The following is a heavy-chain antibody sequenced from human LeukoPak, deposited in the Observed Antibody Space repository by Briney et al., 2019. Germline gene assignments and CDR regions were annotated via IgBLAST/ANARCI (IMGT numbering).Heavy chain of an antibody. D-gene: IGHD3-10*01. V-gene: IGHV1-18*01. Sequence: GASVKVSCKASGYTFTSYGISWVRQAPGQGLEWMGWISAYNGNTNYAQKLQGRVTMTTDTSTSTAYMELRSLRSDDTAVYHCAREFKRGYYYGSGSTYGMDVWGQGTTVTVSS. CDR1: GYTFTSYG. CDR2: ISAYNGNT. CDR3: AREFKRGYYYGSGSTYGMDV. J-gene: IGHJ6*02.